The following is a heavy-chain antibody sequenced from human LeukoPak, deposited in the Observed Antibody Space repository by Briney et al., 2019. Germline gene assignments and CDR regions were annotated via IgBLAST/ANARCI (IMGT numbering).Heavy chain of an antibody. V-gene: IGHV3-23*01. D-gene: IGHD6-6*01. CDR1: GFTFSSYA. J-gene: IGHJ4*02. Sequence: GGSLRLSCAASGFTFSSYAMSWVRKATRTRLEWVSAISGSDGRTYYADSVKGRFTISRDNSKNTLYLQMNSLRAEDTAVYYCAKDPLVKGHEYFDYWGQGTLVTVSS. CDR2: ISGSDGRT. CDR3: AKDPLVKGHEYFDY.